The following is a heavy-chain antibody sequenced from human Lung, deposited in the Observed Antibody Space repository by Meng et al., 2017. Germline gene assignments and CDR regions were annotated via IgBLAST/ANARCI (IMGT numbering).Heavy chain of an antibody. CDR2: INHSGST. Sequence: QVQLQRLGAGVLKPSETLSLTCVFSGGSFIDYYWSWIRQPPGKGLEWIGEINHSGSTNYNPSLESRATISVDTSQNNLSLKLSSVTAADSAVYYCARGPTTMAHDFDYWGQGTLVTVSS. D-gene: IGHD4-11*01. J-gene: IGHJ4*02. CDR1: GGSFIDYY. CDR3: ARGPTTMAHDFDY. V-gene: IGHV4-34*01.